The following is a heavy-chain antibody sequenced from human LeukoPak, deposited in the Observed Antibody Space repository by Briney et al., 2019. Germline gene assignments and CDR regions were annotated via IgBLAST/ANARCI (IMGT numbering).Heavy chain of an antibody. CDR3: ATGLPSSSWSLDAFDI. J-gene: IGHJ3*02. V-gene: IGHV1-24*01. D-gene: IGHD6-13*01. CDR1: GSTLTELS. CDR2: FDPEDGET. Sequence: GASVKVSFKVSGSTLTELSMHWVRPAPGKGLEWMGGFDPEDGETIYAQKFQGRVTMTEDTSTDTAYMELSSLRSEDTAVYYCATGLPSSSWSLDAFDIWGQGTMVTVSS.